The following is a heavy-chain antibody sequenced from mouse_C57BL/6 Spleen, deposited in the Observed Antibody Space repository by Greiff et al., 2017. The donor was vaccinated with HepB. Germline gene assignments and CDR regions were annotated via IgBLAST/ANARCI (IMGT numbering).Heavy chain of an antibody. V-gene: IGHV5-9-1*02. CDR3: TRGNGLYYFDY. Sequence: EVKLMESGEGLVKPGGSLKLSCAASGFTFSSYAMSWVRQTPEKRLEWVAYISSGGDYIYYADTVKGRFTISRDNARNTLYLQMSSLKSEDTAMYYCTRGNGLYYFDYWGQGTTLTVSS. CDR2: ISSGGDYI. CDR1: GFTFSSYA. J-gene: IGHJ2*01.